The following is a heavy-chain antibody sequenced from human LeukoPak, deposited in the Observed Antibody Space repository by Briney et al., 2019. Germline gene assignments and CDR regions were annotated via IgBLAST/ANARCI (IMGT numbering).Heavy chain of an antibody. V-gene: IGHV3-30*18. J-gene: IGHJ5*02. Sequence: GGSLRLSCAASGFTFSSYGMHWVRQAPGKGLEWVAVISYDGSNKYYADSVKGRFTISRDNSKNTLYLRMNSLRAEDTAVYYCAKGTRFDPWGQGTLVTVSS. CDR3: AKGTRFDP. CDR2: ISYDGSNK. CDR1: GFTFSSYG.